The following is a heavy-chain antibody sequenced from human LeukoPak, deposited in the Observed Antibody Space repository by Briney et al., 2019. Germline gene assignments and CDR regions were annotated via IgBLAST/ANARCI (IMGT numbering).Heavy chain of an antibody. Sequence: LSLTCSVSSGFITAYYWSWIRQAPGKGLEWVSHIKGNGATTYYADSVRGRFTISRDNAKNSLFLQMNSLRVDDTATYYCARAGEMRYMDVWGKGTAVAVS. CDR2: IKGNGATT. CDR1: SGFITAYY. CDR3: ARAGEMRYMDV. V-gene: IGHV3-11*01. J-gene: IGHJ6*03. D-gene: IGHD5-24*01.